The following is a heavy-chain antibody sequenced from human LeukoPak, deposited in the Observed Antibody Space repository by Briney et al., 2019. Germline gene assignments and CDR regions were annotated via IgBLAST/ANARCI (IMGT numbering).Heavy chain of an antibody. D-gene: IGHD1-26*01. CDR2: ISYDGSTK. J-gene: IGHJ4*02. CDR1: GFTFSDYA. Sequence: GGSLRLSCAASGFTFSDYALHWVRQAPGKGLEWVAVISYDGSTKLYADSVKGRFSISRDDSKSALFLQMDSLGPEDTAVYYCARFPVRVGHSGSYSLDYWGQGTLVTVSS. CDR3: ARFPVRVGHSGSYSLDY. V-gene: IGHV3-30-3*01.